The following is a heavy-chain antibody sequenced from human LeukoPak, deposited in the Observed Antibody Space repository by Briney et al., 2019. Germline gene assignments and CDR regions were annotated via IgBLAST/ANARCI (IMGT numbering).Heavy chain of an antibody. CDR1: GFTFSSYG. CDR3: AKDWGEYFDYVWGSFTSFDF. CDR2: ISGSGHRT. V-gene: IGHV3-23*01. D-gene: IGHD3-16*01. J-gene: IGHJ4*02. Sequence: GGSLRLSCAASGFTFSSYGVSWVRPAPGKGLEWVSGISGSGHRTYYADSVKGRFTISRDNSKNTLYLQMNSLRAEDTAVYYCAKDWGEYFDYVWGSFTSFDFWGQGTLVTVSS.